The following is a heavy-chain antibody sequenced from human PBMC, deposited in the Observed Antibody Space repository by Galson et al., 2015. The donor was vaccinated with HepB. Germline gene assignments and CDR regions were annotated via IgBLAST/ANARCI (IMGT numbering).Heavy chain of an antibody. J-gene: IGHJ6*02. CDR2: INPSGGST. Sequence: SVKVSCKASGYTFTSYYMHWVRQAPGQGLEWMGIINPSGGSTSYAQKFQGRVTMTRDTSTSTVYMELSSLRSEDTAVYYCARDPDYDFWSGSPSYGMDVWGQGTTVTVSS. CDR3: ARDPDYDFWSGSPSYGMDV. V-gene: IGHV1-46*01. D-gene: IGHD3-3*01. CDR1: GYTFTSYY.